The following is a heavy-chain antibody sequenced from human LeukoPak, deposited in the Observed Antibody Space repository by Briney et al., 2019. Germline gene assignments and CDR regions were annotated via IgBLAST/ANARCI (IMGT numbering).Heavy chain of an antibody. CDR2: ISAYNGNT. Sequence: ASVKVSCKASGYTFTSYGISWVRQAPGQGLEWMGWISAYNGNTNYAQKLQGRVTMTTDTSTSTAYMELRSLRSDDTAVYYCATRIDSSWYRKSPYYFDYWGQGTLVTVSS. J-gene: IGHJ4*02. D-gene: IGHD6-13*01. V-gene: IGHV1-18*01. CDR1: GYTFTSYG. CDR3: ATRIDSSWYRKSPYYFDY.